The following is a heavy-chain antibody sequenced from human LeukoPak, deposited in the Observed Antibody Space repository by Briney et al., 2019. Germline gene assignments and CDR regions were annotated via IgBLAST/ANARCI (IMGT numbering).Heavy chain of an antibody. CDR1: GLTVSSNY. Sequence: GGSLRLSCAASGLTVSSNYMNWVRQAPGKGLEWVSVIYSGGSTYYADSVKGRFTISRDNSKNTLYLQMNSLRAEDTAVYYCAKVGWFGDTADYWGQGTLVTVSS. J-gene: IGHJ4*02. CDR2: IYSGGST. CDR3: AKVGWFGDTADY. D-gene: IGHD3-10*01. V-gene: IGHV3-66*02.